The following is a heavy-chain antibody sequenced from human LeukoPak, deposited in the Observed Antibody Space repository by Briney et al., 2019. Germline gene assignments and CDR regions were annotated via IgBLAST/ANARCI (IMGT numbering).Heavy chain of an antibody. CDR3: AKTTVGYSSGRFPGWPADY. V-gene: IGHV3-23*01. J-gene: IGHJ4*02. Sequence: GGSLRLSCTASGFAFGSYAMYWVRQAPGKGLEWVSGIFGSGGSAHYADSVKGRFTISRDNSKNTVYLEMNSQGVEDTAVYYCAKTTVGYSSGRFPGWPADYWGQGTLVTVSS. CDR2: IFGSGGSA. D-gene: IGHD2-15*01. CDR1: GFAFGSYA.